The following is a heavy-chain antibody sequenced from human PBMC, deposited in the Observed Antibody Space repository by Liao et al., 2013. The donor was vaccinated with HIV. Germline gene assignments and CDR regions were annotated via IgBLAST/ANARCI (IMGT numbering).Heavy chain of an antibody. D-gene: IGHD3-3*01. CDR3: ARVRRSYRARWSGPMDV. CDR2: IYTSGSS. V-gene: IGHV4-61*02. Sequence: QVQLQESGPGLVKPSQTLSLTCTVSGGSISSGSYYWSWIRQPAGKGLEWIGRIYTSGSSNYNPSLKSRVTISVDTSKNQFSLKLSSMTAADTAVYYCARVRRSYRARWSGPMDVWGEGTTVTVSS. J-gene: IGHJ6*03. CDR1: GGSISSGSYY.